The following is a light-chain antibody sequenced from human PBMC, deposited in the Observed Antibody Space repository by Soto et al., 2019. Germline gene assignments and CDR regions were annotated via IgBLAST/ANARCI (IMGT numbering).Light chain of an antibody. Sequence: SYELTQPPSVSVAPGKTASITCGGNNIESKSVHWYQQRPGQAPVLVIYYDSDRPSGIPERFSGSNSGNTATLTISRVEPGDEADYFCQVWASSGDGPGMVFGGGTKLTVL. CDR3: QVWASSGDGPGMV. CDR2: YDS. CDR1: NIESKS. V-gene: IGLV3-21*04. J-gene: IGLJ2*01.